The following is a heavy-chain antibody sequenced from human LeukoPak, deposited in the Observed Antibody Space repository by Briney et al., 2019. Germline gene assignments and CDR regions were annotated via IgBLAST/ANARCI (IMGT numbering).Heavy chain of an antibody. V-gene: IGHV3-23*01. Sequence: PGGSLRLSCAASGFTFSSYAMSWVRQAPGKGLEWVSAISGSGGSTYYADSVKGRLTISRDNSKNTLYLQMNSLRAEDTAVYYCAQMGSGSYYSLGYYYYGMDVWGQGTTVTVSS. CDR1: GFTFSSYA. CDR3: AQMGSGSYYSLGYYYYGMDV. D-gene: IGHD3-10*01. CDR2: ISGSGGST. J-gene: IGHJ6*02.